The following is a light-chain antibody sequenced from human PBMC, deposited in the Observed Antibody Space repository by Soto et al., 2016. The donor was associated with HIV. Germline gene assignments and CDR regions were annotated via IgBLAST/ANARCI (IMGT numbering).Light chain of an antibody. V-gene: IGLV3-1*01. CDR1: KLGDKF. J-gene: IGLJ2*01. Sequence: SYDLTQPPSVSVSPGQTASITCSGDKLGDKFACWYQQKPGQPPVMVIYQDNKRPSGIPERFSGSNSGNTATLTISGTQAMDEADYYCQAWDSSTDVVFGGGTKLTVL. CDR2: QDN. CDR3: QAWDSSTDVV.